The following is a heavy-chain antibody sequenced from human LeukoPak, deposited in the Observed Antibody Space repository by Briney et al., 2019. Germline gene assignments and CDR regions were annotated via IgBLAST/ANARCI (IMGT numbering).Heavy chain of an antibody. V-gene: IGHV4-39*01. CDR2: IYYSGST. J-gene: IGHJ2*01. CDR3: ASPKYCSGGSCYSGWYSDL. Sequence: SETLSLTCTVSGGSISSSSYYWGWIRQPPGKGLEWIGSIYYSGSTYYNPSLKSRVTISVDTSKNQFSLKLSSVTAADTAVYYCASPKYCSGGSCYSGWYSDLWGRGTLVTVSS. D-gene: IGHD2-15*01. CDR1: GGSISSSSYY.